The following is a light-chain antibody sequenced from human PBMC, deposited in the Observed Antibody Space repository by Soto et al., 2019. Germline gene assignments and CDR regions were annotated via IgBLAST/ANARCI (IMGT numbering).Light chain of an antibody. CDR3: QQYNSYSPT. J-gene: IGKJ1*01. V-gene: IGKV1-5*01. Sequence: DIQMTQSPSTLPASVGDRVTITCRASQSISNWLAWYQQKPGKAPKLLIYDASRLESGVPSRFSGSGSGTEFTLTISGLQPDDFATYYCQQYNSYSPTFGQGTKVDIK. CDR1: QSISNW. CDR2: DAS.